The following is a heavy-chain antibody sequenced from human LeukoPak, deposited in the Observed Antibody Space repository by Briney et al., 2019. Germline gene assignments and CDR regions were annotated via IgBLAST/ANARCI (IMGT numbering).Heavy chain of an antibody. D-gene: IGHD6-19*01. CDR3: ARQWLVTNWFDP. J-gene: IGHJ5*02. V-gene: IGHV4-39*01. Sequence: SSGTLSLTCTVSGGSISSSSYYWGWIRQPPGKGLEWIGSIYYSGSTYYNPSLKSRVTISVDTSKNQFSLKLSSVTAADTAVYYCARQWLVTNWFDPWGQGTLVTVSS. CDR1: GGSISSSSYY. CDR2: IYYSGST.